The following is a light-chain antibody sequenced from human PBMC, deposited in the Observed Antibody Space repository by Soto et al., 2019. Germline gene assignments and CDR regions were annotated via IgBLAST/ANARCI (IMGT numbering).Light chain of an antibody. CDR2: EVS. V-gene: IGLV2-8*01. CDR3: SSYAGTKTLV. Sequence: QSALTQPPSASGSPGQSVTISCTGTISDVGTYNYVSWYQQHPGKAPKLIIYEVSERPSGVPDRFSGSKSGNTASLTVSGLQAGDEDDYYRSSYAGTKTLVFGGGTKLTVL. CDR1: ISDVGTYNY. J-gene: IGLJ2*01.